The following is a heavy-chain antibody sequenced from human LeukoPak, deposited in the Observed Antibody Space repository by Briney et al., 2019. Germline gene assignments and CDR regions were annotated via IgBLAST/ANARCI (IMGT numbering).Heavy chain of an antibody. CDR2: IYSGGST. D-gene: IGHD1-26*01. V-gene: IGHV3-66*02. Sequence: GGSLRLSCAASGITVSSNYMSWVRQAPGKGLEWVSVIYSGGSTYYADSVKGRFTISRDNSKNTLYLQMNSLRAEDTAVYYCARDSGSYPLGFDYWGQGTLVTVSS. CDR1: GITVSSNY. CDR3: ARDSGSYPLGFDY. J-gene: IGHJ4*02.